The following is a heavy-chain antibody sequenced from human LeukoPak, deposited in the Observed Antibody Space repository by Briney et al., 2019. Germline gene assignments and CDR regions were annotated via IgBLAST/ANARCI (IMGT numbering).Heavy chain of an antibody. J-gene: IGHJ4*02. CDR3: ARNTYYYDSSGYYPDY. D-gene: IGHD3-22*01. CDR2: ISAYNGNT. CDR1: GYTFTSYG. Sequence: ASVKVSCKASGYTFTSYGISWVRQAPGQGLEWMGWISAYNGNTNYAQKHQGRVTMTTDTSTSTAYMELRSLRSDDTAVYYRARNTYYYDSSGYYPDYWGQGTLVTVSS. V-gene: IGHV1-18*01.